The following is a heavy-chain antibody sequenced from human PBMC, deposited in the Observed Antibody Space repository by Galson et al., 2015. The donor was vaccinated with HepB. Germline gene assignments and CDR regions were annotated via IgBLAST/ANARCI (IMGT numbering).Heavy chain of an antibody. Sequence: SLRLSCAASGFTFSSYAMSWVRQAPGKGLEWVSGISGSGGSTYYADSVKGRFTISRDNSKNTLYLQMNSLRAEDTAVYFCAKGTHYYDNSDSDYWGQGTLVTVSS. CDR2: ISGSGGST. J-gene: IGHJ4*02. CDR3: AKGTHYYDNSDSDY. D-gene: IGHD3-22*01. V-gene: IGHV3-23*01. CDR1: GFTFSSYA.